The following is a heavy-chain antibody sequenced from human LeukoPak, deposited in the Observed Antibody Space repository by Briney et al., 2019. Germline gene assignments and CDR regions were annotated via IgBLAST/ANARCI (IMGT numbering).Heavy chain of an antibody. V-gene: IGHV4-59*02. Sequence: PSETLSLTCTVSGGSVSSYYWSWIRQPPGKGLEWIGYIYYSGSTNYNPSLKSRVTISVDTSKNQFSLKLSSVTAADTAVYYCAREWFGESPADWGQGALVTVSS. J-gene: IGHJ4*02. CDR3: AREWFGESPAD. CDR1: GGSVSSYY. D-gene: IGHD3-10*01. CDR2: IYYSGST.